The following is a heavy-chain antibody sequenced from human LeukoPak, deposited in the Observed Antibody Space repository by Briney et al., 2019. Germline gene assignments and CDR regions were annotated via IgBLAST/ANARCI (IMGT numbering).Heavy chain of an antibody. CDR1: GDSISSYY. Sequence: SETLSLTCTVSGDSISSYYWSWIRQPPGKGLEWIGEINHSGSTNYNPSLRSRVTISVDTSKNQFSLKLSSVTAADTAVYYCARRLIAAAGRGWFDPWGQGTLVTVSS. V-gene: IGHV4-34*01. CDR3: ARRLIAAAGRGWFDP. CDR2: INHSGST. D-gene: IGHD6-13*01. J-gene: IGHJ5*02.